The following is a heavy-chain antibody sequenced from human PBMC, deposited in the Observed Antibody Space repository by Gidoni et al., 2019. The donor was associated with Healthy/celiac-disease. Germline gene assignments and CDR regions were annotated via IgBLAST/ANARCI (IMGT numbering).Heavy chain of an antibody. D-gene: IGHD4-17*01. Sequence: QVQLVQSGAAVKKPGASVKVSCKASGYTFTGYYMHWVRQAPGQGLEWMGWINPNSGGTNYAQKFQGRVTMTRDTSISTAYMELSRLRSDDTAVYYCARGEDIFYDYGDYGRTRGTFDYWGQGTLVTVSS. CDR2: INPNSGGT. V-gene: IGHV1-2*02. CDR1: GYTFTGYY. J-gene: IGHJ4*02. CDR3: ARGEDIFYDYGDYGRTRGTFDY.